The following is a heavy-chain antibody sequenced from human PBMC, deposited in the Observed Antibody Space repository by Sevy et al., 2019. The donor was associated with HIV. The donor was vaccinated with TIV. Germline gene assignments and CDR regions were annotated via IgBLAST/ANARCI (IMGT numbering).Heavy chain of an antibody. D-gene: IGHD3-22*01. J-gene: IGHJ4*02. CDR1: GYTFTSYG. Sequence: ASVKVSCRASGYTFTSYGISWVRQAPGKGLEWLGWISGYDGKPNYAQKVQGRVTMNTDTLTTTAYMELRGLRIDDTAVYYCARDRRVYDSSFGRADFWAQGTLVTVSS. V-gene: IGHV1-18*01. CDR3: ARDRRVYDSSFGRADF. CDR2: ISGYDGKP.